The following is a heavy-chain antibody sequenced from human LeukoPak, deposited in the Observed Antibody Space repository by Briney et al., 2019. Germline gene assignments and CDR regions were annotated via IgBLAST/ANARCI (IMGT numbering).Heavy chain of an antibody. D-gene: IGHD3-10*01. J-gene: IGHJ6*04. CDR3: ARWVRFPGLLWFGESYYYYYGMDV. Sequence: SETLSLTCAVYGGSFSGYYWSWIRQPPGKGLEWIGEINHSGSTNYNPSLKSRVTISVDTSKNQFSLKLSSVTAADTAVYYCARWVRFPGLLWFGESYYYYYGMDVWGKGTTVTVSS. CDR2: INHSGST. V-gene: IGHV4-34*01. CDR1: GGSFSGYY.